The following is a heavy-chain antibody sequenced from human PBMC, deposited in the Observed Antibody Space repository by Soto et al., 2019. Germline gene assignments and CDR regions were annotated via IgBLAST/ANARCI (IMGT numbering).Heavy chain of an antibody. J-gene: IGHJ6*02. Sequence: GGSLRLSCAASGFTFDDYTMHWVRQAPGKGLEWVSLISWDGGSTYYADSVKGRFTISRDNSKNSLYLQMNSLRTEDTALYYCAKDIMHRSQGWLPQKTLYYGMDVWGQGTTVTVSS. D-gene: IGHD5-12*01. CDR1: GFTFDDYT. V-gene: IGHV3-43*01. CDR3: AKDIMHRSQGWLPQKTLYYGMDV. CDR2: ISWDGGST.